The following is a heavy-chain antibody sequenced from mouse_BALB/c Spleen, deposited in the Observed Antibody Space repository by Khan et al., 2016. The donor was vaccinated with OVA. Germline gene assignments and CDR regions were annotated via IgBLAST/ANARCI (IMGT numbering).Heavy chain of an antibody. CDR2: IYLFNDAT. CDR3: AAVGSYYESVVH. D-gene: IGHD1-1*01. J-gene: IGHJ3*01. CDR1: GYTFTSYV. Sequence: VQLKQSGPEVVKPGASVKMSCKASGYTFTSYVMHWVKQKPGQGLEWIGYIYLFNDATKFNEKLKGKATLTSEKSSRTAYMELSNLTSEDSAVYSCAAVGSYYESVVHWGQGTLVTVSS. V-gene: IGHV1S136*01.